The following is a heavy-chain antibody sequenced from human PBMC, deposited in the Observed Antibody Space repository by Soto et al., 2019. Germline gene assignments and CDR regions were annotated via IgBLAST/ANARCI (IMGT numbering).Heavy chain of an antibody. CDR3: ARDAPGAAPY. D-gene: IGHD6-13*01. CDR1: GGPFLIGVTY. Sequence: QVQLQESGPGLVKPSQTLSLTCTVSGGPFLIGVTYLNWIRQHPEKGLEWLGYINYRGTTNYNAALKSRILISVDTSKNQFSLRLTSVTAADTAVYYCARDAPGAAPYWGQGTLVTVSS. J-gene: IGHJ4*02. CDR2: INYRGTT. V-gene: IGHV4-31*03.